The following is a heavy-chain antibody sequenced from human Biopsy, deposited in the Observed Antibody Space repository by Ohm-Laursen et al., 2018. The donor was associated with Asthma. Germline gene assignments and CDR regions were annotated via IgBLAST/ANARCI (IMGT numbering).Heavy chain of an antibody. CDR1: GGTFNTYV. CDR2: INSVFSTT. D-gene: IGHD2-2*01. Sequence: PSVKLSCNSLGGTFNTYVIGWGRQAPRHGLEWMGGINSVFSTTTYPQKFQDRVTTTADDSTSTVYMELSSLRSEDTAVYYCARKAGSCISRTCYSLDFWGQGTLVTVSS. J-gene: IGHJ4*02. V-gene: IGHV1-69*01. CDR3: ARKAGSCISRTCYSLDF.